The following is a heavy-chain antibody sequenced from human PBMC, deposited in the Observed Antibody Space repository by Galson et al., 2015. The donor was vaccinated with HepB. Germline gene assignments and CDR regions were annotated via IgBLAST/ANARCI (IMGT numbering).Heavy chain of an antibody. Sequence: SLRLSCAASGFTFSSYTMNWVRQAPGKGLEWISYISTTSDNKFSADSVKGRFIISRDNAKNSLYLQMNSLRAEDTAVYYCARIALSGSYWYFDYWGQGALVTVS. CDR3: ARIALSGSYWYFDY. J-gene: IGHJ4*02. D-gene: IGHD1-26*01. CDR1: GFTFSSYT. V-gene: IGHV3-48*01. CDR2: ISTTSDNK.